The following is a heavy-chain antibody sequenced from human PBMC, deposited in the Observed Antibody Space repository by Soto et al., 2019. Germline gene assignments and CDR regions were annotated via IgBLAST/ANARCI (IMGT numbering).Heavy chain of an antibody. D-gene: IGHD6-19*01. Sequence: QVQLVQSGAEVKKPGSSVKVSCKASGGTFSSYAISWVQQAPGQGLEWMGGIIPIFGTANYAQKFQGRVTITADESTSTAYMELSSLRSEDTAVYYCARETEVAGTLPLFDLWGRGTLVTVSS. CDR1: GGTFSSYA. CDR2: IIPIFGTA. V-gene: IGHV1-69*01. CDR3: ARETEVAGTLPLFDL. J-gene: IGHJ2*01.